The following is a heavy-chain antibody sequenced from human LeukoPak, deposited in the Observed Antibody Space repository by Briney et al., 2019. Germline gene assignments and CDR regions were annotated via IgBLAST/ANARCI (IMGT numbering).Heavy chain of an antibody. J-gene: IGHJ6*03. D-gene: IGHD3-10*01. CDR3: ARPSMVRGVLYYMDV. CDR1: GGSISSYY. V-gene: IGHV4-59*08. CDR2: IYYSGST. Sequence: SETLSLTCTVSGGSISSYYWSWIRQRPGKGLEWIGYIYYSGSTNYNPSLKSRVTISVDTSKNQFSLKLSSVTAADTAVYYCARPSMVRGVLYYMDVWGKGTTVTVSS.